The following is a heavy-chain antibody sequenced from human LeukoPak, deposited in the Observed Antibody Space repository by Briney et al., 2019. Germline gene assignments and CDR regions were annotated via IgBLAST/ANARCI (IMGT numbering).Heavy chain of an antibody. D-gene: IGHD2-2*03. V-gene: IGHV4-39*07. CDR2: IYYSGST. CDR3: ARVSPSMDIVVVPAAMTPMAYDAFDI. Sequence: SETLSLTCTVSGGSISSSSYYWGWIRQPPGKGLEWIGSIYYSGSTYYNPSLKSRVTISVDTSKNQFSLKLSSVTAADTAVYYCARVSPSMDIVVVPAAMTPMAYDAFDIWGQGTMVTVSS. J-gene: IGHJ3*02. CDR1: GGSISSSSYY.